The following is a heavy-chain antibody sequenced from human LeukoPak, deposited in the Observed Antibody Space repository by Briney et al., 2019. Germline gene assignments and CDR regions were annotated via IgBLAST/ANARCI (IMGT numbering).Heavy chain of an antibody. CDR3: AREPAAMGFDY. V-gene: IGHV4-30-4*01. CDR1: GGSISSGDYY. Sequence: SETLSLTCTVSGGSISSGDYYWSWIRQPPGTGLEWIGYIYYSGSPYYNPSLKSRVTISVDMSKNQFSLKLSSVTAADTAVYYCAREPAAMGFDYWGQGTLVTVS. J-gene: IGHJ4*02. D-gene: IGHD2-2*01. CDR2: IYYSGSP.